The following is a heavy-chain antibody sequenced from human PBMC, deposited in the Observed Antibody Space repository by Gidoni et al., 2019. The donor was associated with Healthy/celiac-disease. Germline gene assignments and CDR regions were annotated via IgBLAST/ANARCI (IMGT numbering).Heavy chain of an antibody. CDR3: ASDSGYSYGFHWFDP. CDR1: GDTFSSYT. V-gene: IGHV1-69*02. D-gene: IGHD5-18*01. CDR2: IIPILGIA. J-gene: IGHJ5*02. Sequence: QVQLVQSGAEVKKPGSSVKVSCKAAGDTFSSYTISWVRQAPGQGLEWMGRIIPILGIANYAQKFQGRVTITADKSTSTAYMELSSLRSEDTAVYYCASDSGYSYGFHWFDPWGQGTLVTVSS.